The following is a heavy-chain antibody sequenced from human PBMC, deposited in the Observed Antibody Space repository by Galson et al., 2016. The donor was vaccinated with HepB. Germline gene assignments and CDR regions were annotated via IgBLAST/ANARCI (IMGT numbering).Heavy chain of an antibody. V-gene: IGHV1-69*13. CDR3: ATVRRDSRASGQFYYFYMDV. D-gene: IGHD6-6*01. CDR2: ISHIFGTT. Sequence: SVKVSCKASGGTFGTYDFNWVRQAPGQGLEWMGGISHIFGTTDYAQKFQGRVTITADESTSTAYMEISSLRSEDTAVYYCATVRRDSRASGQFYYFYMDVWGIGTTVTVSS. CDR1: GGTFGTYD. J-gene: IGHJ6*03.